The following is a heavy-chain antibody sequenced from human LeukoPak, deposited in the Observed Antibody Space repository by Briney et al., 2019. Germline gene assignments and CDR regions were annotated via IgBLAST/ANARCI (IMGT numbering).Heavy chain of an antibody. Sequence: ASVKVSCKASGYTFTSYYMHWVRQAPGQGLEWMGIINPSGGSASYAQKFQGRVTMTRDTSTSTVYMELSSLRSEDTAVYYCARAGGVTRSAFDIWGQGTMVTVSS. J-gene: IGHJ3*02. D-gene: IGHD2-8*02. CDR3: ARAGGVTRSAFDI. CDR2: INPSGGSA. CDR1: GYTFTSYY. V-gene: IGHV1-46*01.